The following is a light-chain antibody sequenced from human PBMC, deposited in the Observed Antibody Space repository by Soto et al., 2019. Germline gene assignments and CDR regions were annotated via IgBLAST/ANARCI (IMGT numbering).Light chain of an antibody. CDR1: QSLSSN. CDR3: QQYNYWPLYT. V-gene: IGKV3-15*01. Sequence: EIVMTQSPTTLSVSPGEGATLSCRASQSLSSNLAWYQQKPGQSPRLLIYGASTRASGIPARFSDSGSGTEFTLTISSLESEDFAVYYCQQYNYWPLYTFGQGTKLEIK. J-gene: IGKJ2*01. CDR2: GAS.